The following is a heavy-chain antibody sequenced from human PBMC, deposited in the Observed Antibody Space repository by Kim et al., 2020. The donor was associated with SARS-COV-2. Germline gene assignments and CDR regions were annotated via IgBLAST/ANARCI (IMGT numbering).Heavy chain of an antibody. J-gene: IGHJ4*02. V-gene: IGHV3-7*01. CDR2: GSEN. Sequence: GSENHYVDSVKGRFTISRDHAKNSLYLQMSSLRAEDTAVYFCAREWGFWGQGTLVTVSS. CDR3: AREWGF. D-gene: IGHD3-16*01.